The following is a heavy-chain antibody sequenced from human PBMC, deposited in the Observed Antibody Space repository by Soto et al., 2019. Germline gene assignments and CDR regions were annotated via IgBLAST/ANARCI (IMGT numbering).Heavy chain of an antibody. CDR3: ATETIYYNDGSAYYPLGH. J-gene: IGHJ4*02. V-gene: IGHV1-18*04. CDR2: ISAHNGDT. D-gene: IGHD3-22*01. CDR1: GYSFATYG. Sequence: SVKVSFKASGYSFATYGFSWGRQAPVQGLECVGWISAHNGDTHYSQKFQGRVTLTTDTSTNTGYMELRSLTSDDTAVYFCATETIYYNDGSAYYPLGHWGQGTMVT.